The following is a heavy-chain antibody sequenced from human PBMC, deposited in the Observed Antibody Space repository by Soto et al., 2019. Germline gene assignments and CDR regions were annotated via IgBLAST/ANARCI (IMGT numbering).Heavy chain of an antibody. CDR3: AKDRSIAARWRSYNWFDP. J-gene: IGHJ5*02. Sequence: VGSLRLSCAASGFTFSSYAMSWVRQAPGKGLEWVSAISGSGGSTYYADSVKGRFTISRDNSKNTLYLQMNSLRAEDTAVYYCAKDRSIAARWRSYNWFDPWGQGTLVTVSS. CDR1: GFTFSSYA. D-gene: IGHD6-6*01. CDR2: ISGSGGST. V-gene: IGHV3-23*01.